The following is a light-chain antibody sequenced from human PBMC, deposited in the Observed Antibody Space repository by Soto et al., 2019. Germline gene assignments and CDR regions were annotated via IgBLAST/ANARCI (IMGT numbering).Light chain of an antibody. CDR2: GAS. CDR3: QQYGSSSRT. V-gene: IGKV3-15*01. CDR1: QNVSSN. Sequence: EVVMTQSPATLSVSPGERATLSCRASQNVSSNLAWYQQKPGQAPRLLIYGASTRATGIPARFSGSGSGTDFTLTISRLEPEDFAVYYCQQYGSSSRTFGQGTKADIK. J-gene: IGKJ1*01.